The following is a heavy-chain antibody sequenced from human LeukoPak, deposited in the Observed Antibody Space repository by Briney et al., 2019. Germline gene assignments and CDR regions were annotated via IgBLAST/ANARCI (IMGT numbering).Heavy chain of an antibody. CDR2: YDPADGET. V-gene: IGHV1-24*01. D-gene: IGHD6-19*01. CDR1: GYTLTELS. CDR3: ARGGNSSGWYLKAVRSNAFDI. J-gene: IGHJ3*02. Sequence: ASVKVSCKVSGYTLTELSMHWVRQAPGKGLEWMGGYDPADGETIYAQKFQGRVTMTEDTSTDTAYMELSSLRSDDTAVYYCARGGNSSGWYLKAVRSNAFDIWGQGTMVTVSS.